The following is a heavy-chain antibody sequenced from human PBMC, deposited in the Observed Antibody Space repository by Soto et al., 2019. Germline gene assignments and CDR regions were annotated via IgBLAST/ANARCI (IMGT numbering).Heavy chain of an antibody. V-gene: IGHV4-38-2*02. CDR2: IYHSGST. Sequence: SETLSLTGPVSGYSVISGYYWGWIRQTPGKGLEWIASIYHSGSTYYNPSLKSRVTISVDTSKNQFSLKLTSVTASYTAVYYCARGAATVTPGWFDPWGQGSMVTVSS. CDR3: ARGAATVTPGWFDP. CDR1: GYSVISGYY. D-gene: IGHD4-17*01. J-gene: IGHJ5*02.